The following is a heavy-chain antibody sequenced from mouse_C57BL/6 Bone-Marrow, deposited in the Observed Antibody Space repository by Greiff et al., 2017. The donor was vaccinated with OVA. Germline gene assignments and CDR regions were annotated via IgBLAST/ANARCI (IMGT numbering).Heavy chain of an antibody. CDR1: GFTFSSYA. D-gene: IGHD2-1*01. J-gene: IGHJ4*01. V-gene: IGHV5-9-1*02. CDR2: ISSGGDYI. Sequence: EVQLVESGEGLVKPGGSLKLSCAASGFTFSSYALSWVRQTQEKGLEWVAYISSGGDYIYYADTVKGRFTISRDNARNTLYLQMSSLKSEDTAMYYCTRLLDAMDYWGQGTSVTVSS. CDR3: TRLLDAMDY.